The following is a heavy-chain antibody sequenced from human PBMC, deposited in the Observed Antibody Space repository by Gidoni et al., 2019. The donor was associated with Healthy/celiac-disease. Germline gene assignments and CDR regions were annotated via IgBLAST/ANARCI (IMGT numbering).Heavy chain of an antibody. CDR1: GFTFSSYG. CDR2: IWYDGSNK. V-gene: IGHV3-33*01. Sequence: QVQLVESGGGVVQPGRSLSLSCAASGFTFSSYGMHGVRQPSGKGREWVAVIWYDGSNKYYADSVKGRFTISRDNSKNTLYLQMNSLRAEDTAVYYCARSGVPDAKYYYYYYYRDVWGKGTTVTVSS. CDR3: ARSGVPDAKYYYYYYYRDV. J-gene: IGHJ6*03. D-gene: IGHD2-2*01.